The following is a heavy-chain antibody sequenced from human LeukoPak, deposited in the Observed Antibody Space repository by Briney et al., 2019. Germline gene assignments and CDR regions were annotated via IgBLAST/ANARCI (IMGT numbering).Heavy chain of an antibody. CDR2: ISSDGSNK. D-gene: IGHD3-9*01. J-gene: IGHJ4*02. CDR1: GFAFSNYG. CDR3: AKCPSGVLRYFAPIDY. V-gene: IGHV3-30*18. Sequence: GGSLRLSCAASGFAFSNYGMHWVRQAPGKGLEWVAVISSDGSNKYYADSVKGRFTISRDNSKNTLYLQMNSLRAEGTAVYYCAKCPSGVLRYFAPIDYWGQGTLVTVSS.